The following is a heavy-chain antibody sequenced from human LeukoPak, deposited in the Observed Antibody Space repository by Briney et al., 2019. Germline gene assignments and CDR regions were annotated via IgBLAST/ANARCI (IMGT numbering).Heavy chain of an antibody. J-gene: IGHJ3*02. Sequence: SETMSLTCAVYGGSFSGYSWSWIRQPPGKGLEWIGEINHRGSTNYNPSLKSRVTISVDTSKNQFSLKLSSVTAADTAVYYCAGASAKYYYGSGSYYNAFDIWGQGTMVTVSS. CDR3: AGASAKYYYGSGSYYNAFDI. CDR2: INHRGST. D-gene: IGHD3-10*01. V-gene: IGHV4-34*01. CDR1: GGSFSGYS.